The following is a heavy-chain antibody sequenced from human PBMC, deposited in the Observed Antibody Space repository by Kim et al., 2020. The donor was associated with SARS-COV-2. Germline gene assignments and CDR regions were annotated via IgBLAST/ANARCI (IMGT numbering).Heavy chain of an antibody. D-gene: IGHD6-19*01. CDR3: AKGSIAVSLYRNWFDP. CDR1: GFTFVDYA. CDR2: ISWNSGNI. Sequence: GGSLRLSCAASGFTFVDYAMHWVRQAPGKGLEWVSGISWNSGNIGYADSVKGRFTISRDNAKNSLYLQMNSLRAEDTALYYCAKGSIAVSLYRNWFDPWGQGTLVTVSS. V-gene: IGHV3-9*01. J-gene: IGHJ5*02.